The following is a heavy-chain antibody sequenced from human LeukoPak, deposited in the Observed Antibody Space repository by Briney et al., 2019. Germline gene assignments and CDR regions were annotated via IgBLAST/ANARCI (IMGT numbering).Heavy chain of an antibody. V-gene: IGHV4-39*07. D-gene: IGHD1-26*01. J-gene: IGHJ4*02. Sequence: PSETLSLTCTMSGGSISSHFWTWIRQPPGKGLEWIGSIYYSGSTYYNPSLKSRVTISVDTSKNQFSLKLSSVTAADTAVYYCAGEMGVGATSFDYWGQGTLVTVSS. CDR1: GGSISSHF. CDR2: IYYSGST. CDR3: AGEMGVGATSFDY.